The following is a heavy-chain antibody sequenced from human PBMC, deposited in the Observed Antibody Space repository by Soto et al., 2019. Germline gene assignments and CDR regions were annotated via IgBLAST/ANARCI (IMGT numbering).Heavy chain of an antibody. CDR2: VYHTGST. Sequence: SETLSLTCDVSGASITTYYWSWIRQAPGKGLEWIGNVYHTGSTDYSSSLRSRVTISVDTSKNQFSLSMNSVAAADTAVYYCARRLFGSGWTLDSWGQGALVT. D-gene: IGHD6-19*01. CDR1: GASITTYY. J-gene: IGHJ4*02. CDR3: ARRLFGSGWTLDS. V-gene: IGHV4-59*13.